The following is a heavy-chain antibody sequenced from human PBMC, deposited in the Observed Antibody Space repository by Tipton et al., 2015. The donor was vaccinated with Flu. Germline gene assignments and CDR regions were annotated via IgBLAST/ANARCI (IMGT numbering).Heavy chain of an antibody. V-gene: IGHV4-4*07. Sequence: TLSLTCSVSGDSISGFYWNWIRQPAGKGLEWIGHISTTGSIAYNPSLKSRVTMSLDTSKNQFSLKLTSVTAADTAVYYCARDPVDGYGHFDYWGQGVLVTVSS. D-gene: IGHD5-24*01. CDR1: GDSISGFY. CDR3: ARDPVDGYGHFDY. CDR2: ISTTGSI. J-gene: IGHJ4*02.